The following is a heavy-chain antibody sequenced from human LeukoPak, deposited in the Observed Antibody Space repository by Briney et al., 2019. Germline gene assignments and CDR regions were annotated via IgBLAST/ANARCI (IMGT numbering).Heavy chain of an antibody. CDR1: GFTFSSYS. CDR2: ISSSSSYI. D-gene: IGHD3-10*01. J-gene: IGHJ5*02. Sequence: GGSLRLSCAASGFTFSSYSMNWARQAPGKGLEWVSSISSSSSYIYYADSVKGRFTISRDNAKNSLYLQMNSLRAEDTAVYYCARDLAPMVRGVLDPWGQGTLVTVSS. CDR3: ARDLAPMVRGVLDP. V-gene: IGHV3-21*01.